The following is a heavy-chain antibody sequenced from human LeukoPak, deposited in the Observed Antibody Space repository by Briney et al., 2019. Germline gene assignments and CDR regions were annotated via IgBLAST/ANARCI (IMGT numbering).Heavy chain of an antibody. Sequence: ASVEVSCKASGYTFTSYDINWVRQATGQGLEWMGWMNPNSGNTGYAQKFQGRVTMTRNTSISTAYMELSSLRSEDTAVYYCARGRVVRGVIQDYWGQGTLVTVSS. V-gene: IGHV1-8*01. CDR3: ARGRVVRGVIQDY. J-gene: IGHJ4*02. D-gene: IGHD3-10*01. CDR2: MNPNSGNT. CDR1: GYTFTSYD.